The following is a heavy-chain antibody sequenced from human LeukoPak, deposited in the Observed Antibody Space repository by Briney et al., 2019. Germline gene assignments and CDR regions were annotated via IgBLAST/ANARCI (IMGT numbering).Heavy chain of an antibody. J-gene: IGHJ6*02. D-gene: IGHD6-19*01. CDR3: ARDRDIAVAGMDV. Sequence: ASVKVSCKASGYTCTGYFMHWVRQAPGQGLEWMAWINPNTGSTNFAQKFQGRVTVTRDTSISTAYMELSRLRSDDTAVYYCARDRDIAVAGMDVWGQGTTVTVSS. V-gene: IGHV1-2*02. CDR2: INPNTGST. CDR1: GYTCTGYF.